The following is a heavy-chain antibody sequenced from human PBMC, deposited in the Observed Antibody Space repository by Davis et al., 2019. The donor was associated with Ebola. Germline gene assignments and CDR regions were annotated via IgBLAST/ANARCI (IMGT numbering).Heavy chain of an antibody. D-gene: IGHD3-3*01. CDR2: VSHSEREK. CDR1: GFTFSNHA. V-gene: IGHV3-30*04. CDR3: ARAVFHEVLDY. J-gene: IGHJ4*02. Sequence: GESLKISCVASGFTFSNHAMHWVRQAPGKGLEWVAVVSHSEREKFYADSVKGRFTISRDNSENTLYLQMNSLTADDTAVYYCARAVFHEVLDYWGQGTPVTVSP.